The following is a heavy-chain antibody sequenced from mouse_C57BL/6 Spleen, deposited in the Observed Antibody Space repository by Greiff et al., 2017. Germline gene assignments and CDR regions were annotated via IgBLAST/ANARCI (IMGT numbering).Heavy chain of an antibody. CDR1: GYAFSSSW. CDR2: IYPGDGDT. J-gene: IGHJ2*01. V-gene: IGHV1-82*01. CDR3: TRAGPYYFDY. Sequence: QVQLQQSGPELVKPGASVKISCKASGYAFSSSWMNWVKQRPGKGLEWIGRIYPGDGDTNYNGKFKGKATLTVDKSSSTAYMQLSSLTSEDSAVYFCTRAGPYYFDYWGQGTTLTVSS.